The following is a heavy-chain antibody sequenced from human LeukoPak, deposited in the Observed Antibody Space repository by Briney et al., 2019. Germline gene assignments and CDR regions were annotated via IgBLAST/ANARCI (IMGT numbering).Heavy chain of an antibody. J-gene: IGHJ4*02. CDR1: GFTVSSNH. V-gene: IGHV3-53*01. D-gene: IGHD5-18*01. CDR3: ARDVRVISGYSPSYFDY. Sequence: GGSLRLSCAASGFTVSSNHMSWVRQAPGKGLEWVSVIYSGGSTYYADSVKGRFTISRDNSKNTLYLQMNSLRAEDTAVYYCARDVRVISGYSPSYFDYWGQGTLVTVSS. CDR2: IYSGGST.